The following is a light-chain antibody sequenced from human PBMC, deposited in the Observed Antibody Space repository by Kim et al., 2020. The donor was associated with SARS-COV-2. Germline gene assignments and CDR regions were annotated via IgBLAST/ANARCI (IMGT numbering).Light chain of an antibody. V-gene: IGKV1-39*01. CDR1: QNINSH. Sequence: DIQMTQSPSSLSASVGDRVTITCRTSQNINSHLNWYHQKPGRAPKLLIYAASTLQGGVPSRFSGSGSETDFTLTIRSLQHEDFATYFCQQTYISPFTFGPRTKVDS. CDR2: AAS. J-gene: IGKJ3*01. CDR3: QQTYISPFT.